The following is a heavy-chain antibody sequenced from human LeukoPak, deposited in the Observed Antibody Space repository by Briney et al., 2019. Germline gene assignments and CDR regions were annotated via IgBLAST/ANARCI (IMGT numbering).Heavy chain of an antibody. Sequence: PGRSLRLSCATSGFTFSTYGMNWVHQAPGKGLEWVAVIWYDGSNIHYADSVKGRFTISRDNSKNTLYLQMSSLRAEDTAVYYCARDVGVIKYYYGMDVWGQGTTVTVS. D-gene: IGHD3-10*01. V-gene: IGHV3-33*01. J-gene: IGHJ6*02. CDR1: GFTFSTYG. CDR2: IWYDGSNI. CDR3: ARDVGVIKYYYGMDV.